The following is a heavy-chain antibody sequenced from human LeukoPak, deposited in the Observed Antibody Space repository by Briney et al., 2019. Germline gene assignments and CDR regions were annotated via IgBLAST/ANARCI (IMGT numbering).Heavy chain of an antibody. CDR3: AILGTGYCSGGSCYGLWDFDY. J-gene: IGHJ4*02. V-gene: IGHV1-46*01. Sequence: ASVKVSCKASGYTFTGYYMHWVRQAPGQGLEWMGIINPSGGSTSYAQKFQGRVTMTRDMSTSTVYMELSSLRSEDTAVYYCAILGTGYCSGGSCYGLWDFDYWGQGTLVTVSS. CDR1: GYTFTGYY. CDR2: INPSGGST. D-gene: IGHD2-15*01.